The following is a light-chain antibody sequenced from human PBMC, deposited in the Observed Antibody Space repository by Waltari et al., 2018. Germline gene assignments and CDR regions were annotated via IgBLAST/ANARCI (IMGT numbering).Light chain of an antibody. CDR1: QGIGNS. CDR2: TVS. CDR3: LQHKTYPWT. V-gene: IGKV1-17*03. J-gene: IGKJ1*01. Sequence: DIQMTQSQSAMSASVGDRVTITCRASQGIGNSLAWFQQKPGKTPERLIYTVSRLQNGVPSRFSGSGSGTEFTLTISSLQPEDFATYYCLQHKTYPWTFGQGTKVEIK.